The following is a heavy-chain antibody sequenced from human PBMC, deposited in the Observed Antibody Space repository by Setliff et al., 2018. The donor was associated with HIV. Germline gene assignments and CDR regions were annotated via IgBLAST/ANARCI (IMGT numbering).Heavy chain of an antibody. D-gene: IGHD6-13*01. CDR2: IIPFLGVV. V-gene: IGHV1-69*10. Sequence: SVKVSCKASGGTFSSYTISWVRQAPGQGLEWMGAIIPFLGVVHYAQTFQGRVTMTAGTYTNTAYLELSSLQSDDTAVYFCARGSLGSRPYYMDVWGKGTSVTSP. CDR3: ARGSLGSRPYYMDV. CDR1: GGTFSSYT. J-gene: IGHJ6*03.